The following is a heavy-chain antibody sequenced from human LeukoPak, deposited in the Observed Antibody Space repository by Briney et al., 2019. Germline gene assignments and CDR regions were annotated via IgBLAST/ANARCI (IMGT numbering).Heavy chain of an antibody. CDR2: ISSGGSTI. D-gene: IGHD3/OR15-3a*01. Sequence: GGSLRLSCAASGFTFSKAWMSWVRQAPGKGLEWVSYISSGGSTIYYADSVKGRFTISRDNAKNSLYLQMNSLRVEDTAVYYCTRDDLGTSYFYYGMDVWGQGTTVTVSS. CDR3: TRDDLGTSYFYYGMDV. CDR1: GFTFSKAW. J-gene: IGHJ6*02. V-gene: IGHV3-48*01.